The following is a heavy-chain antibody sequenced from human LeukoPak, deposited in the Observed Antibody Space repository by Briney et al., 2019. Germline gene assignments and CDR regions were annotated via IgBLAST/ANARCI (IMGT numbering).Heavy chain of an antibody. CDR2: INSDGSST. V-gene: IGHV3-74*01. Sequence: GESLKISCQGSGYSFTSYWMHWVRQAPGKGLVWVSRINSDGSSTSYADSVKGRFTISRDNAKNTLYLQMNSLRAEDTAVYYCARPHYYYYYYMDVWGKGTTVTVSS. J-gene: IGHJ6*03. CDR3: ARPHYYYYYYMDV. CDR1: GYSFTSYW.